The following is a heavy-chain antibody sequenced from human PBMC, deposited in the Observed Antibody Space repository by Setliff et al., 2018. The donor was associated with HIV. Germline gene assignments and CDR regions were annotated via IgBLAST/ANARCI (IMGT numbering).Heavy chain of an antibody. CDR2: ISPQRGDP. Sequence: ASVKVSCKASGYTFMEYYIHWLRQAPGQGLEWMGWISPQRGDPKYAQNFEGRVTLTRDTSINTVYMELTRLRSDDTAVYYCARDGMYSNGWTDHWGQGTLVTVTS. D-gene: IGHD6-19*01. V-gene: IGHV1-2*02. CDR1: GYTFMEYY. CDR3: ARDGMYSNGWTDH. J-gene: IGHJ5*02.